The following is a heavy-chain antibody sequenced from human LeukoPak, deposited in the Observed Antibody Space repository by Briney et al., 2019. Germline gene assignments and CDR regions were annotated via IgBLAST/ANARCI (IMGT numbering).Heavy chain of an antibody. CDR1: GYTFTGYY. J-gene: IGHJ4*02. CDR2: INPNSGGT. D-gene: IGHD3-10*01. Sequence: ASVKVSCKASGYTFTGYYMHWVRQAPGQGLEWMGWINPNSGGTNYAQKLQGRVTMTTDTSTSTAYMELRSLRSDDTAVYYCAREAIYYYGSGSDYWGQGTLVTVSS. V-gene: IGHV1-2*02. CDR3: AREAIYYYGSGSDY.